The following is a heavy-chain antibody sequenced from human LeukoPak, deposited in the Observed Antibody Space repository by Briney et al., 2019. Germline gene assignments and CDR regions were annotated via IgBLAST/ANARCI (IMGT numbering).Heavy chain of an antibody. V-gene: IGHV3-53*05. CDR3: AGALWFGNFDY. J-gene: IGHJ4*02. CDR1: GFTVSSNY. D-gene: IGHD3-10*01. CDR2: IYSGGST. Sequence: GGSLRLSCAASGFTVSSNYMGWVRQAPGKGLEWVSVIYSGGSTYYADSVKGRFTISRDNSKNTLYLQMNSLRAEDTAVYYCAGALWFGNFDYWGQGTLVTVSS.